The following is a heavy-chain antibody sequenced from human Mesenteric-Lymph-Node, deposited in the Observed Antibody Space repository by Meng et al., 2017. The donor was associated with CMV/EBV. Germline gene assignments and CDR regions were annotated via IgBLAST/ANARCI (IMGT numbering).Heavy chain of an antibody. V-gene: IGHV4-39*01. CDR1: GGSISSSSYY. Sequence: QAQLQESGPGLVKPSETLSLTCTVSGGSISSSSYYWGWIRQPPGKGLEWIGSIDYSGSTYYNPSLKSRVTISVDTSKNQFSLKLSSVTAADTAVYYCARPHYYGSGSSPWFDPWGQGTLVTVSS. CDR3: ARPHYYGSGSSPWFDP. D-gene: IGHD3-10*01. CDR2: IDYSGST. J-gene: IGHJ5*02.